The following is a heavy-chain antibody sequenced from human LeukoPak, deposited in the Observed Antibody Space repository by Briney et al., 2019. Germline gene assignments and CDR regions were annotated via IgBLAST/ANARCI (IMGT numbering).Heavy chain of an antibody. CDR1: GFMFNTYS. CDR3: VRSLEFDY. J-gene: IGHJ4*02. Sequence: GGSLRLSCAASGFMFNTYSMNWVRQAPGKGLEWVSYIKSSSDTIYYADSVKGRFTISRDNAKNSLYLQMNSLRDEDTAVYFCVRSLEFDYWGQGTLVTVPS. D-gene: IGHD3-3*01. CDR2: IKSSSDTI. V-gene: IGHV3-48*02.